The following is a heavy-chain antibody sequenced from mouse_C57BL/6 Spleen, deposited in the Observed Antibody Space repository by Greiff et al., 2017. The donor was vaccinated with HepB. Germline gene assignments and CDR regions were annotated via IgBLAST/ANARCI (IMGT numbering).Heavy chain of an antibody. J-gene: IGHJ1*03. CDR3: ARSPLDYGNYWYFDV. D-gene: IGHD2-1*01. Sequence: VKLVESGAELARPGASVKLSCKASGYTFTSYGISWVKQRTGQGLEWIGEIYPRSGNTYYNEKFKGKATLTADKSSSTAYMELRSLTSEDSAVYFCARSPLDYGNYWYFDVWGTGTTVTVSS. V-gene: IGHV1-81*01. CDR2: IYPRSGNT. CDR1: GYTFTSYG.